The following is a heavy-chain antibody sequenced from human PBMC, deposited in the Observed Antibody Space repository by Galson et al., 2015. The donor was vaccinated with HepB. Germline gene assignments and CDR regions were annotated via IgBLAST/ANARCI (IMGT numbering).Heavy chain of an antibody. V-gene: IGHV3-21*01. CDR1: RFTFSSYS. CDR3: ARVLGYNRNYYFDY. Sequence: SLRLSCAASRFTFSSYSMIWVRQAPGKGLEWVSFISSSSGYIDYADSVKGRFTISRDNAKNSLFLQMNSLRAEDTALYYCARVLGYNRNYYFDYWGQGTLVTVSS. D-gene: IGHD5-24*01. J-gene: IGHJ4*02. CDR2: ISSSSGYI.